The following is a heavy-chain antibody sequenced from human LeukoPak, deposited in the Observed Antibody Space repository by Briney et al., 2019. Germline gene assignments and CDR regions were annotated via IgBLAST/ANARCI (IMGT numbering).Heavy chain of an antibody. J-gene: IGHJ4*02. D-gene: IGHD5-18*01. CDR2: MNPNSGNT. CDR1: GYTFTSYD. Sequence: ASVKVSCKASGYTFTSYDTNWVRQATGQGLEWMGWMNPNSGNTGYAQKFQGRVTMTRNTSISTAYMELSSLRSEDTAVYYCARAIYSYGYVVPSRPFDYWGQGTLVTVSS. V-gene: IGHV1-8*01. CDR3: ARAIYSYGYVVPSRPFDY.